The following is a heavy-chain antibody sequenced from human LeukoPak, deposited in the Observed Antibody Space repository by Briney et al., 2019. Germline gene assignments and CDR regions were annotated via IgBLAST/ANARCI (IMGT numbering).Heavy chain of an antibody. CDR2: ISAYNGNT. V-gene: IGHV1-18*01. J-gene: IGHJ5*02. CDR3: ARLNTMIVTGWIWFDP. Sequence: ASVKVSCKASGYTFTSYGISWVRQAPGQGLEWMGWISAYNGNTNYAQKLQGRVTMTTDTSTSTAYMELRSLRSDDTAVYYCARLNTMIVTGWIWFDPWGQGTLVTVSS. CDR1: GYTFTSYG. D-gene: IGHD3-22*01.